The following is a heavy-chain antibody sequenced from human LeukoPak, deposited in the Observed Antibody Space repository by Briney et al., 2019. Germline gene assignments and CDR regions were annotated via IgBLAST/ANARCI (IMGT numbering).Heavy chain of an antibody. J-gene: IGHJ6*04. V-gene: IGHV5-10-1*01. D-gene: IGHD2-8*01. CDR3: ARNGPYYYGMDV. CDR1: GYSFTSYW. Sequence: GESLKISCKGSGYSFTSYWISWVRQMPGKGLEWMGRIDPSDSYTNYSPSFQGHVTISADKSISTAYLQWSSLRASDTAMYYCARNGPYYYGMDVWGKGTTVTVSS. CDR2: IDPSDSYT.